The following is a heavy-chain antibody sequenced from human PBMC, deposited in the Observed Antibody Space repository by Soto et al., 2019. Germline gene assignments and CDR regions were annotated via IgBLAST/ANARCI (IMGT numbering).Heavy chain of an antibody. CDR1: GFTFSSYW. J-gene: IGHJ4*02. CDR2: IKQDGSEK. Sequence: PGGSLRLSCAASGFTFSSYWMSWVRQAPGKGLEWVANIKQDGSEKYYVDSVKGRFTISRDNAKNSLYLQMNSLRAEDTAVYYCARVVPSSGWYRGVFDYWGQGTLVTVSS. D-gene: IGHD6-19*01. CDR3: ARVVPSSGWYRGVFDY. V-gene: IGHV3-7*01.